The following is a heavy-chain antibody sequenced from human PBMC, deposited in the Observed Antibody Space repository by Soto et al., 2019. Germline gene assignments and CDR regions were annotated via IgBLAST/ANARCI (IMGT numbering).Heavy chain of an antibody. D-gene: IGHD4-17*01. CDR3: ARSVWNLVMRSEGVDYDV. Sequence: SETLSLTCTVSGGSISSSSYYWGWIRQPPGKGLEWIGSIYYIGSTYYNPSLKSRVTISVDTSKNQFSLKLSSVTAADTAVYYCARSVWNLVMRSEGVDYDVWGKGSMVAV. CDR2: IYYIGST. V-gene: IGHV4-39*01. CDR1: GGSISSSSYY. J-gene: IGHJ6*03.